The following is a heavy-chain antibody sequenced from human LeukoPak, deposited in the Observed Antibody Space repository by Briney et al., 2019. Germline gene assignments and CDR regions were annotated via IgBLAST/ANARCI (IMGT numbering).Heavy chain of an antibody. CDR1: GGSFSGYY. CDR3: ASHSIVVVPAATGGYYYYYGMDV. Sequence: SETLSLTCAVYGGSFSGYYWSWIRQPPGKGLEWIGEINHSGSTNYNPSLKSRVTISVDKSKNQFSLKLSSVTAADTAVYYCASHSIVVVPAATGGYYYYYGMDVWGQGTTVTVSS. V-gene: IGHV4-34*01. J-gene: IGHJ6*02. D-gene: IGHD2-2*01. CDR2: INHSGST.